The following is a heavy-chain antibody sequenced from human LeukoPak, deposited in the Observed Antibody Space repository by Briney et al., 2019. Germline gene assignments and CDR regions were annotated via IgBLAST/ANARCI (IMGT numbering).Heavy chain of an antibody. CDR3: ARFGYSGWNLEY. CDR2: INQGGSAK. CDR1: GFSFRDFW. D-gene: IGHD5-12*01. J-gene: IGHJ4*02. Sequence: GGSLRLSCAGSGFSFRDFWMTWVRQAPGKWLEWVANINQGGSAKYYVDSVKGRFTISRDDAKSSLYVQMNSLRDEDTAVYYCARFGYSGWNLEYWGQGTLVTVSS. V-gene: IGHV3-7*01.